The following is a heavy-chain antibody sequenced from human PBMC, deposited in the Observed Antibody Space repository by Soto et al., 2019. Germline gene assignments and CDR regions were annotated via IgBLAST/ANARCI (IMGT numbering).Heavy chain of an antibody. J-gene: IGHJ6*02. Sequence: SETLSLTCAVCGGSFSGYYWSRIRQPPGKGLEWIGEINHSGSTNYNPSLKSRVTISVDTSKNQFSLKLSSVTAADTAVYYCARGQACSGGSCSTFYGMDVWGQGTTVTVSS. V-gene: IGHV4-34*01. D-gene: IGHD2-15*01. CDR1: GGSFSGYY. CDR2: INHSGST. CDR3: ARGQACSGGSCSTFYGMDV.